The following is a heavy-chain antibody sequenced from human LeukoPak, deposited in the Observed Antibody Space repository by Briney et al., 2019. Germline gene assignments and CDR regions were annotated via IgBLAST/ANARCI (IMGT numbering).Heavy chain of an antibody. CDR1: GFTFSSYA. V-gene: IGHV3-23*01. CDR2: IGGGGGST. D-gene: IGHD2-15*01. J-gene: IGHJ4*02. CDR3: AKGHRYCTSGNCNSAVDY. Sequence: GGSLRLSCAASGFTFSSYAMGWVRQAPGKGLEWVSTIGGGGGSTDYTDSVKGRFTISRDNSKNTLYLQMNSLGAEDTAVYYCAKGHRYCTSGNCNSAVDYWGQGTLVTVSS.